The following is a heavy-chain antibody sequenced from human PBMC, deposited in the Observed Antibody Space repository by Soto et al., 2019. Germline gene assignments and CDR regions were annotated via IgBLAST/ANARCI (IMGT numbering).Heavy chain of an antibody. D-gene: IGHD2-15*01. V-gene: IGHV3-30-3*01. CDR1: GFTLSNNV. CDR2: ISVDGGRT. CDR3: ATEGRSSGRAGTFQH. J-gene: IGHJ1*01. Sequence: QLVESGGGVVQPGRSLRLSCTASGFTLSNNVMHWVRQAPGERLEWVAGISVDGGRTHYADSVKGRFTISRDDSKNTLDLQMDSLTVDETSVYYCATEGRSSGRAGTFQHWGQGTLVTVSS.